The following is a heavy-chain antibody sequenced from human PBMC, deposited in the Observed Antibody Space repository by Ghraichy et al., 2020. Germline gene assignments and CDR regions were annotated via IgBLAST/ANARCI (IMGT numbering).Heavy chain of an antibody. CDR3: ARILVVYDAFDI. Sequence: ESLNISCTVSDGSISNYYWSWIRQPPGKGLEWIGYIYHTGSTLYNPSLKSRLTMLLDTSKSQFSLKLRSVTAADTAVYYCARILVVYDAFDIWGQGTMVTVSS. CDR1: DGSISNYY. D-gene: IGHD2-2*01. CDR2: IYHTGST. J-gene: IGHJ3*02. V-gene: IGHV4-59*01.